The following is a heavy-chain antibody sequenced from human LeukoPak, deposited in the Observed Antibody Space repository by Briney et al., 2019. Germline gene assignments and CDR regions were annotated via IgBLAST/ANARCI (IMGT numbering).Heavy chain of an antibody. CDR3: AGDSSGYRDYYYYGMDV. CDR1: GYTFTGYY. Sequence: ASVKVSCKASGYTFTGYYMHWVRQAPGQGFEWMGWINPNSGGTNYAQKFQGRVTMTRDTSISTAYMELSRLRSDDTAVYYCAGDSSGYRDYYYYGMDVWGQGTTVTVSS. V-gene: IGHV1-2*02. J-gene: IGHJ6*02. D-gene: IGHD3-22*01. CDR2: INPNSGGT.